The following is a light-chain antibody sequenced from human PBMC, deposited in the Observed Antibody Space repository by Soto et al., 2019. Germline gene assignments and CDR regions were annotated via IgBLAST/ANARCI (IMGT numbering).Light chain of an antibody. CDR3: QQYNSYSRT. J-gene: IGKJ2*01. V-gene: IGKV1-33*01. Sequence: DIKLTQSPSSLSASVGDRVTFTCQASQGVRNYLNWYQQKSGQAPKLLIHDASNLQTGVPSRFSGSGSGTEFTLTISSLQPDDFATYYCQQYNSYSRTFGQGTKVDIK. CDR1: QGVRNY. CDR2: DAS.